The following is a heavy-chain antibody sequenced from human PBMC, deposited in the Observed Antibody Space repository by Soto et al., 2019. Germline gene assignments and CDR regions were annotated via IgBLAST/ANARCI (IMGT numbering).Heavy chain of an antibody. V-gene: IGHV4-31*03. CDR1: GGSISSGGYY. Sequence: QVQLQESGPGLVKPSQTLSLTCTVSGGSISSGGYYWSWIRQHPGKGLEWIGYIYYSGSTFYNPSLKSRATFSVDTSKNLFSLKLSSVTAADTAVYYCARDMGVVIAGNWFDPWGQGTLVTVSS. CDR3: ARDMGVVIAGNWFDP. J-gene: IGHJ5*02. D-gene: IGHD6-13*01. CDR2: IYYSGST.